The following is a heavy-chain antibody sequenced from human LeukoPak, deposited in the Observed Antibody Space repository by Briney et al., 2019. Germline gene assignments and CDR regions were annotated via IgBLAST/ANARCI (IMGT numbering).Heavy chain of an antibody. Sequence: GGSLRLSCAPSGFTFTDYSMNWVRQAPGKDLEWVASISTVSTYTFYADSVKGRFSISRDNVRNLLYLQMSSLGAEDTAVYYCARDGSGFYLYNYMDVWGKGTTVTVS. V-gene: IGHV3-21*06. CDR3: ARDGSGFYLYNYMDV. D-gene: IGHD6-25*01. J-gene: IGHJ6*03. CDR1: GFTFTDYS. CDR2: ISTVSTYT.